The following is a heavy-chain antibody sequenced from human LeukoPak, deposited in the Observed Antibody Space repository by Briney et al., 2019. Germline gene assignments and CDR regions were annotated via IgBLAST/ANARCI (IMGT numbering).Heavy chain of an antibody. CDR2: IHRGGTT. J-gene: IGHJ4*02. CDR1: RFTVSSNY. D-gene: IGHD3-10*01. CDR3: ARDGYSGSGRLFDY. V-gene: IGHV3-53*01. Sequence: GGSLRLSCAASRFTVSSNYMNWVRPAPGKGLEGVSVIHRGGTTYYADSVKCRFTISRDNSKNTLYLQMNSLRAEDTAVYYCARDGYSGSGRLFDYWGQGTLVTVSS.